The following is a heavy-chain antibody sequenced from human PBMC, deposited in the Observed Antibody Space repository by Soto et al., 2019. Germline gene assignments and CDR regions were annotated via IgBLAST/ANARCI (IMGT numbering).Heavy chain of an antibody. Sequence: QVQLQESGPGLVKPSQTLSLTCTVSGGSISSGGYYWSWIRQHPGKGLEWIGYIYYSGSTYYNPSLKSRVTISVDTSKNQFSLKLSSVTAAATAVYYCARVEERYYDSSGENWFDPWGQGTLVTVSS. D-gene: IGHD3-22*01. CDR2: IYYSGST. V-gene: IGHV4-31*03. CDR3: ARVEERYYDSSGENWFDP. CDR1: GGSISSGGYY. J-gene: IGHJ5*02.